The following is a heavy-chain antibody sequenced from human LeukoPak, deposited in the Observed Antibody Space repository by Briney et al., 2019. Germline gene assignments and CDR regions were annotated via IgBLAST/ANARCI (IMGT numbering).Heavy chain of an antibody. Sequence: GESLKTSCKGSGYNFTTYWIGWVRQMPGKGLEWMGIIYPDDSDTRYSPSFQGQVSISADKSINTAYLQWTTMKASDTAMYYCARTVANLPYHQYFYMDVWGKGTTVIVSS. CDR3: ARTVANLPYHQYFYMDV. CDR2: IYPDDSDT. CDR1: GYNFTTYW. J-gene: IGHJ6*03. D-gene: IGHD5-12*01. V-gene: IGHV5-51*01.